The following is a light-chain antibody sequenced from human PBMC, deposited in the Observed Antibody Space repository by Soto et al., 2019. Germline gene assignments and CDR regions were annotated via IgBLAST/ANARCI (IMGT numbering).Light chain of an antibody. CDR1: QSVSSSY. J-gene: IGKJ5*01. V-gene: IGKV3-15*01. CDR3: QQYYDWPIT. Sequence: EVVLTQSPGTLSLSPGERATLSCRASQSVSSSYLAWYQQKPGQAPRLLMYAASTRATGFPDRFSGSGSGTEFTLTISSLHSEDFAVYYCQQYYDWPITFGQGTRLEIK. CDR2: AAS.